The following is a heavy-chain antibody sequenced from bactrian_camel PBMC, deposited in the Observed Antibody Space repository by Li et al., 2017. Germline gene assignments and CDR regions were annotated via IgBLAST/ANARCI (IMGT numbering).Heavy chain of an antibody. D-gene: IGHD3*01. Sequence: QVQLVESGGDSVRAGGSLRLSCVASGIASSSDCMGWFRQGRGNQREGVASLDRDGNTDYLDSVKGRFTISRDNRENHLYLQLNNLKTEDTAKYFCAKEIQKCPGNYCRPEGQGTQVTVS. CDR2: LDRDGNT. J-gene: IGHJ4*01. V-gene: IGHV3S1*01. CDR1: GIASSSDC.